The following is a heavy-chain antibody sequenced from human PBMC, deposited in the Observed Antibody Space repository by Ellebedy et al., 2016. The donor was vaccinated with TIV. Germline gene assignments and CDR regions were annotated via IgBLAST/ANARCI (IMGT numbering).Heavy chain of an antibody. J-gene: IGHJ4*02. CDR2: IYRGGST. CDR3: SRDPYLHIGY. CDR1: GFAVSDTY. D-gene: IGHD2-21*01. V-gene: IGHV3-66*01. Sequence: GESLKISCAASGFAVSDTYMSWVRQAPGKGLEWLSVIYRGGSTYYADSVKGRFTVYRDNSRNVLYLQMNSLRAEDTAVYYCSRDPYLHIGYWGQGTLVTVSS.